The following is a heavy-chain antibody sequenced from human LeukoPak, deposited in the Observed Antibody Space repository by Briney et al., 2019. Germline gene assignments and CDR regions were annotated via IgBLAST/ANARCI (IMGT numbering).Heavy chain of an antibody. J-gene: IGHJ6*02. D-gene: IGHD3-3*01. V-gene: IGHV1-24*01. CDR1: GYTLTELS. CDR3: ATGEWLSDGMDV. Sequence: GSSVKVSCKVSGYTLTELSMHWVRQAPGKGLEWMGGFDPEDGETIYAQKFQGRVTMTEDTSTDTAYMKLSSLRSEDTAVYYCATGEWLSDGMDVWGQGTTVTVSS. CDR2: FDPEDGET.